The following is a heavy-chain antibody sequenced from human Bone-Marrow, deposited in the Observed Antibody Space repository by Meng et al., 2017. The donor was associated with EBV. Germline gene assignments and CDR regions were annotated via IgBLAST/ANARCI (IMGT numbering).Heavy chain of an antibody. CDR1: GGSFSGYY. CDR2: INHSGST. CDR3: ARGAGYSSGGYGDPKYFQH. V-gene: IGHV4-34*01. D-gene: IGHD6-19*01. J-gene: IGHJ1*01. Sequence: GQSNRWGAGLFKPSNTLSLTCAVYGGSFSGYYWSWIRQPPGKGLEWIGEINHSGSTNYNPSLKSRVTISVDTSKNQFSLKLSSVTAADTAVYYCARGAGYSSGGYGDPKYFQHWGQGTLVTVSS.